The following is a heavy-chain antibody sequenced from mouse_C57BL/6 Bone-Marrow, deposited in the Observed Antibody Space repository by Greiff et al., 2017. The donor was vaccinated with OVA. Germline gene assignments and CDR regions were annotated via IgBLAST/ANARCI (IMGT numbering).Heavy chain of an antibody. CDR1: GYTFTDYE. J-gene: IGHJ2*01. D-gene: IGHD1-1*02. CDR2: IDPETGGT. CDR3: TRPLWPLDY. Sequence: QVQLQQSGAELVRPGASVTLSCKASGYTFTDYEMHWVKQTPVHGLEWIGAIDPETGGTAYNQKFKGKAILTADKSSSTAYMELRSLTSEDSAVYYCTRPLWPLDYWGQGTTLTVSS. V-gene: IGHV1-15*01.